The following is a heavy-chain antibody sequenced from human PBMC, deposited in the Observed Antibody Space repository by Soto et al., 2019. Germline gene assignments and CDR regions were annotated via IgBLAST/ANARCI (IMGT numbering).Heavy chain of an antibody. Sequence: QVQLQESGPGLVKPSGTLSLTCAVSGGSISSSNWWSWVRQPPGKGLDWIGEIYHSGSTNYNPSLESRVTIAVDKSKNQFSLKLSSVTAADTAVYYCARGMTTKWVYYFDYWGQGTLVTVSS. CDR3: ARGMTTKWVYYFDY. CDR2: IYHSGST. J-gene: IGHJ4*02. V-gene: IGHV4-4*02. D-gene: IGHD4-17*01. CDR1: GGSISSSNW.